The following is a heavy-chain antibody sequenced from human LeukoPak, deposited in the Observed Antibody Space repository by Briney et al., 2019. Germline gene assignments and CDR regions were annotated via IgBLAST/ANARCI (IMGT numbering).Heavy chain of an antibody. CDR3: ARDRPGTFYYDRSGYSRDYFFDY. J-gene: IGHJ4*02. Sequence: SQTLSLTCTVSGGSISNGGYYWSWIRQHPGKGLEWIGYIYYSGSTSYNPSLKSRVIISVDTSKNQFSLRLNSVTAADTAVYYCARDRPGTFYYDRSGYSRDYFFDYWGQGTLVTVSS. D-gene: IGHD3-22*01. CDR2: IYYSGST. V-gene: IGHV4-31*03. CDR1: GGSISNGGYY.